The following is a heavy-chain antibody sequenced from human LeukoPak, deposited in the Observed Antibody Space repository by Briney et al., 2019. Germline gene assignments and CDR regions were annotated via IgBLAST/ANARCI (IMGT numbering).Heavy chain of an antibody. D-gene: IGHD3-10*01. V-gene: IGHV3-23*01. Sequence: GGSLRLSCAAFGFTFSSYGMSWVRQAPGKGLEWVSAISGNGGNTYYADSVKGRFAISRDTSKNTLYLQMNSLRAEDTAVYSCAKVGPSLVRGLIRGGARYYYNYMDVWGKGTTVTISS. CDR2: ISGNGGNT. CDR1: GFTFSSYG. CDR3: AKVGPSLVRGLIRGGARYYYNYMDV. J-gene: IGHJ6*03.